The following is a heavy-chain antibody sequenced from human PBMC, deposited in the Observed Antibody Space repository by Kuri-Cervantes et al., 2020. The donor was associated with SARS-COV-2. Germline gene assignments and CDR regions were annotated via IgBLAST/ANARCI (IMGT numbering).Heavy chain of an antibody. CDR3: AREEGGELGEAFDY. J-gene: IGHJ4*02. D-gene: IGHD7-27*01. Sequence: GESLKISCAAPGFTFSGYSMNWIRQAPGKGLEWVASIDSSRYYIYHADSVKGRLTISRDNAKTSLYLQMNSLKLEDTAVFYCAREEGGELGEAFDYWGQGALVTVSS. CDR1: GFTFSGYS. V-gene: IGHV3-21*01. CDR2: IDSSRYYI.